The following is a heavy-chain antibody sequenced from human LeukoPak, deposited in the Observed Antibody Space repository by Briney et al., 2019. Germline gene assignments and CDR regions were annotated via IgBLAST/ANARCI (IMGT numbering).Heavy chain of an antibody. CDR2: IRSKANSYVT. V-gene: IGHV3-73*01. Sequence: GGSLRLSCAASGLSFSGSAMHWVRQASGRGLEWLGRIRSKANSYVTAYAASVNGRVIISRDDSRNTAYLQMNSLQTEDTAVYYCTRHSDKYCSGAGCYVYNFYGMDVWGQGTTVTVSS. J-gene: IGHJ6*02. CDR3: TRHSDKYCSGAGCYVYNFYGMDV. D-gene: IGHD2-15*01. CDR1: GLSFSGSA.